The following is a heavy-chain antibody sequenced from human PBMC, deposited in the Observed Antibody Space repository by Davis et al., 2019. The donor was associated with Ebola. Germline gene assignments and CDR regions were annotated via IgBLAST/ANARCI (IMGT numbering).Heavy chain of an antibody. J-gene: IGHJ4*02. CDR1: GGSISGYF. CDR3: ARANTAMVPPEIDY. D-gene: IGHD5-18*01. CDR2: IHYGGTT. V-gene: IGHV4-59*01. Sequence: SETLSLTCTVSGGSISGYFWSWIRQPPGKGLEWIGHIHYGGTTTFNASLQSRVTMSVDASKNQFSLKLNSVTAADTAVYYCARANTAMVPPEIDYWGQGTLVTVSS.